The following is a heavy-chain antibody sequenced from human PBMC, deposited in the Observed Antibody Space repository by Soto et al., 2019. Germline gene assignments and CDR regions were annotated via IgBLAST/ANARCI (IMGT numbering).Heavy chain of an antibody. CDR3: ARETGYTTTWTNWFDP. J-gene: IGHJ5*02. CDR2: ISSSGDYT. D-gene: IGHD6-13*01. V-gene: IGHV3-21*01. CDR1: GFTFSSYT. Sequence: GGSLRLSCAASGFTFSSYTMNWVRQAPGKGLEWVSSISSSGDYTYYADSMKGRVTISRDNAKNSLYLRVTSLRAEDTAFYYCARETGYTTTWTNWFDPWGQGTLVTVSS.